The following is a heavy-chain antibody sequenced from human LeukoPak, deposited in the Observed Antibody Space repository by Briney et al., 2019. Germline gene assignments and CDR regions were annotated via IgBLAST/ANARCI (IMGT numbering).Heavy chain of an antibody. CDR3: ARTRTGKPDF. Sequence: ASVKVSCKASGYTFIVHYIHWVRQAPGQGLEWMGWVNPSSGGTNYAQKFQDRVTMTRDTSINTAYMELSSLRSDDTAVYYRARTRTGKPDFWGQGTLVTVSP. D-gene: IGHD1-14*01. CDR1: GYTFIVHY. CDR2: VNPSSGGT. J-gene: IGHJ4*02. V-gene: IGHV1-2*02.